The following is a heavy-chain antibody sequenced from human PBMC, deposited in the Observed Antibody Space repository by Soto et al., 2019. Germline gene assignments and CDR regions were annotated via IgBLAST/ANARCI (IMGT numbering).Heavy chain of an antibody. CDR2: ISSSSSYI. Sequence: GGSLRLSCAASGFTFSSYSMNWVRQAPGKGLEWVSSISSSSSYIYYTDSVKGRFTISRDNSKNTLYLQMNSLRAEDTAVYYCAKEVLRKNDAFDIWGQGTMVTVSS. V-gene: IGHV3-21*04. CDR3: AKEVLRKNDAFDI. CDR1: GFTFSSYS. J-gene: IGHJ3*02.